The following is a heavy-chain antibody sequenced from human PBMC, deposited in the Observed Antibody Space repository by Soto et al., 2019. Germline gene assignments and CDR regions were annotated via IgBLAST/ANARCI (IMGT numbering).Heavy chain of an antibody. CDR3: ARGFRGGEPHWFDP. D-gene: IGHD2-21*01. Sequence: GASVKVSCKASGYTFTSYAMHWVRQAPGQRLEWMGWINAGNGNTKYSQKFQGRVTITRDTSASTAYMELSSVRSEDTAVYYCARGFRGGEPHWFDPWGQGTLVTVSS. CDR1: GYTFTSYA. CDR2: INAGNGNT. J-gene: IGHJ5*02. V-gene: IGHV1-3*01.